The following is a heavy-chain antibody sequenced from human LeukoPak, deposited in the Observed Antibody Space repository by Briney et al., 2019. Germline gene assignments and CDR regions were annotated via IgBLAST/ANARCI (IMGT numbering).Heavy chain of an antibody. CDR3: ARDTTVVIQGGYYYYYGMDV. J-gene: IGHJ6*02. CDR2: ISAYNGNT. V-gene: IGHV1-18*01. Sequence: GASVKVSCKASGYTFTSYGISWVRQAPGQGLEWMGWISAYNGNTNYAQKLQGRVTMTTDTSTSTAYMELRSLRSDDTAVYYCARDTTVVIQGGYYYYYGMDVWGQGTTVTVSS. D-gene: IGHD4-23*01. CDR1: GYTFTSYG.